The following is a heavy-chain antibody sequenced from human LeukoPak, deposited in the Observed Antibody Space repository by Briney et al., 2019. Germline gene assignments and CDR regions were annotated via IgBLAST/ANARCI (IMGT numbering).Heavy chain of an antibody. D-gene: IGHD2-15*01. V-gene: IGHV4-59*01. CDR1: GGSISSYY. CDR2: IHYSGST. CDR3: ARAILGGLLGY. J-gene: IGHJ4*02. Sequence: SETLSLTCTVSGGSISSYYWSWIRQPPGKGLEWIGYIHYSGSTNYNPSLKSRVTISVDTSKNQFSLKLSSVTAADTAVYYCARAILGGLLGYWGQGTLVTVSS.